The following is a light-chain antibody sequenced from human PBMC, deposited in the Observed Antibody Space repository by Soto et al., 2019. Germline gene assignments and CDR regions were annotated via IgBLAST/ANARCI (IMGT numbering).Light chain of an antibody. CDR3: LQYYIYPT. Sequence: DIQSAMTPSVLSVSVGDTLTITCRASQALSNFLAWYQQKPWKAPXXLIYAASTLQSGVPSRFTVSGSGTDFTRSGSCLQAQDCATHFCLQYYIYPTFCQGT. CDR2: AAS. CDR1: QALSNF. V-gene: IGKV1-9*01. J-gene: IGKJ5*01.